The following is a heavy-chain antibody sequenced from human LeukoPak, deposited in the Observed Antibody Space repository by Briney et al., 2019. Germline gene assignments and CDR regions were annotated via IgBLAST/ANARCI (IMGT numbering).Heavy chain of an antibody. CDR1: RFTFGSYW. CDR3: AKCGSTSCENLFDY. J-gene: IGHJ4*02. D-gene: IGHD2-2*01. Sequence: GGSLRLSCAAFRFTFGSYWMTWVRQAPGKGLEWVANIKQDGSAQYYVDSVKGRFTISRDNSKNTLYLQMNSLRAEDTAIYYCAKCGSTSCENLFDYWGQGTLVTVSS. V-gene: IGHV3-7*03. CDR2: IKQDGSAQ.